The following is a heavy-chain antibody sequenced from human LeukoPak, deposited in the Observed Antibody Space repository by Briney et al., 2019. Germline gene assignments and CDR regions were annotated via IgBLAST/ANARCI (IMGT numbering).Heavy chain of an antibody. CDR3: ARVKIPSRGLAARPGLFDY. J-gene: IGHJ4*02. V-gene: IGHV1-18*01. Sequence: KFQGRVTVTTDTSTSTAYMELRSLRSDDTAVYYCARVKIPSRGLAARPGLFDYWGQGTLVTVSS. D-gene: IGHD6-6*01.